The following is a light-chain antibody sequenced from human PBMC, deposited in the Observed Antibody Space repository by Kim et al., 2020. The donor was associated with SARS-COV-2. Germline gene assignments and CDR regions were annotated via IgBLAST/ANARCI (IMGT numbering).Light chain of an antibody. V-gene: IGLV10-54*01. CDR2: RNN. J-gene: IGLJ6*01. Sequence: QTATLTCTGNSNNVGDQGAGWLQQHQGHPPKLLSYRNNSRPSGISERFSASRSGNIASLTITGLQADDGADYYCSAWDTSLTAWVFGGGTKVTVL. CDR1: SNNVGDQG. CDR3: SAWDTSLTAWV.